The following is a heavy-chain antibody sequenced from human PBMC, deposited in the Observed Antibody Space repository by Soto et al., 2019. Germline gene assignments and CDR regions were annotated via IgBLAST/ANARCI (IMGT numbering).Heavy chain of an antibody. V-gene: IGHV1-69*13. CDR3: AIRETLVVVPAAMFPLDY. Sequence: VKVSCKASGGTFSSYAISWVRQAPGQGLEWMGGIIPIFGTANYAQKFQGRVTITADESTSTAYMELSSLRSEDTAVYYCAIRETLVVVPAAMFPLDYWGQGTPVTVSS. D-gene: IGHD2-2*01. CDR2: IIPIFGTA. CDR1: GGTFSSYA. J-gene: IGHJ4*02.